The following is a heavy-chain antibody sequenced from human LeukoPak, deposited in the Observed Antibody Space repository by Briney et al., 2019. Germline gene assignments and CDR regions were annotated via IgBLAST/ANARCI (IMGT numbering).Heavy chain of an antibody. Sequence: SETLSLTCTVSGGSISSYYWSWIRQPPGKGLEWIGYIYYSGSTNYNPSLKSRVTVSVDTSKNQFSLKLSSVTAADTAVYYCARGGYYGSGSYSNWFDPWGQGTLVTVSS. V-gene: IGHV4-59*01. CDR2: IYYSGST. CDR1: GGSISSYY. D-gene: IGHD3-10*01. J-gene: IGHJ5*02. CDR3: ARGGYYGSGSYSNWFDP.